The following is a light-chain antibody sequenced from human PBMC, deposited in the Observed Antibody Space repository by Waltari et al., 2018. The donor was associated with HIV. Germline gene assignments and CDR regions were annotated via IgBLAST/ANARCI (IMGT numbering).Light chain of an antibody. CDR2: DVT. CDR1: SSDVGSYDY. Sequence: QSALTQPRSVSGSPGQSVIISCTGSSSDVGSYDYVSWYQQYPGRVPTLMIYDVTKRPSGVPDRFSGSKSGNTASLTISGLQAEDEAEYYCCSYAGTYTYVFGSGIQVTVL. CDR3: CSYAGTYTYV. V-gene: IGLV2-11*01. J-gene: IGLJ1*01.